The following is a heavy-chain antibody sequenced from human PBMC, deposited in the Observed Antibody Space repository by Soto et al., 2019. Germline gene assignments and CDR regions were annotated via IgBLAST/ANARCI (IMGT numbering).Heavy chain of an antibody. CDR2: MNPNSGNT. CDR1: GYTFTSYD. J-gene: IGHJ6*02. Sequence: QVQLVQSGAEVKKPGASVKVSCKASGYTFTSYDINWVRQATGQGLEWMGWMNPNSGNTGYAQKFQGRVTMTRNTSITTAYMELNSLRSEDTTVYYCARRGLSSSSTFMNPYNGMDVWGQGTPVPASS. V-gene: IGHV1-8*01. CDR3: ARRGLSSSSTFMNPYNGMDV. D-gene: IGHD6-6*01.